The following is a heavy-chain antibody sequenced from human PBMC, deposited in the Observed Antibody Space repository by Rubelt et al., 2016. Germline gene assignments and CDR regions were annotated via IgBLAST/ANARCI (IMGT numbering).Heavy chain of an antibody. CDR2: ISAYNGNT. V-gene: IGHV1-18*01. J-gene: IGHJ5*02. CDR3: ARCYGSGSYGNWFDP. D-gene: IGHD3-10*01. Sequence: QVQLVQSGAEVKKPGASVKVSCKASGYTFTSYGISWVRQAPGQGLEWMGWISAYNGNTNYAQKLQGRVTMTTDTSTSTAYMELRSPRSDDTAVDYCARCYGSGSYGNWFDPWGQGTLVTVSS. CDR1: GYTFTSYG.